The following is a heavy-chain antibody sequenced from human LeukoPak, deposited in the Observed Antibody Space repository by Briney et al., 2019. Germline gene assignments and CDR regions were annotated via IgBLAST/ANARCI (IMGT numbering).Heavy chain of an antibody. J-gene: IGHJ6*02. Sequence: ASVKVSCKASGYTFTSYYMHWVRQAPGQGLEWMGIINPSGGSTSYAQKFQGRVTMTRDTSTSTVYMELSSLRSEDTAVYYCATDYGSSWYKGYYYYGMDVWGQGTTVTVSS. V-gene: IGHV1-46*01. CDR2: INPSGGST. D-gene: IGHD6-13*01. CDR1: GYTFTSYY. CDR3: ATDYGSSWYKGYYYYGMDV.